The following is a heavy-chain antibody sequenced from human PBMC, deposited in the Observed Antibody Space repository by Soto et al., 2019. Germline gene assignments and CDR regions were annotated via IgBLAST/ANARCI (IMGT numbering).Heavy chain of an antibody. CDR3: ARRDYYDSSGRRYGMDV. D-gene: IGHD3-22*01. CDR2: ISAYNGNT. J-gene: IGHJ6*02. V-gene: IGHV1-18*01. CDR1: GYTFTSYG. Sequence: RASVKVSCKASGYTFTSYGISWVRQAPGQGLEWMGWISAYNGNTNYAQKLQGRVTMTTDTSTSTAYMELRSLRSDDTAVYYCARRDYYDSSGRRYGMDVWGQGTTVTVSS.